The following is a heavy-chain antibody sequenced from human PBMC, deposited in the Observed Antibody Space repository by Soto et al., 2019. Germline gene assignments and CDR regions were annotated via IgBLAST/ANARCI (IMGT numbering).Heavy chain of an antibody. CDR1: GGSISSYY. V-gene: IGHV4-59*08. Sequence: QVQLQESGPGLVKPSETLPLTCTVSGGSISSYYWSWIRQPPGKGLEWIGYIYYSGSTNYNPSLKSRVTISVDTSKNQFSLKLSSVTAADTAVYYCARHGLGGGWFGESWGQGTLVTVSS. CDR3: ARHGLGGGWFGES. CDR2: IYYSGST. D-gene: IGHD3-10*01. J-gene: IGHJ5*02.